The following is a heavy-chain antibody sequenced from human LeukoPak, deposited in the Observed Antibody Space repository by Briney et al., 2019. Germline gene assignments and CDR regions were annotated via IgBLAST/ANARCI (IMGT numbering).Heavy chain of an antibody. CDR1: GYTFTGNY. J-gene: IGHJ3*02. Sequence: ASVKVSCKPSGYTFTGNYMHWVRQAPGQGLEWMGWINPNSGGTNYAQTFQGRETMTRDTSISTAYMELSRLRSDDTAVYYCARGAQLPDAFDIWGEGTMVTVSS. CDR2: INPNSGGT. D-gene: IGHD2-2*01. V-gene: IGHV1-2*02. CDR3: ARGAQLPDAFDI.